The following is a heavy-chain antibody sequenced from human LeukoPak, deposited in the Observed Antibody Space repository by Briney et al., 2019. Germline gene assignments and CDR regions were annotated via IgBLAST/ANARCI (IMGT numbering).Heavy chain of an antibody. Sequence: PGGSLRLSCAASGFAFSSHWMTWVRQVPGRGSEWVANVNRDGSETYYLDSVKGRFTISKDNAKNSLYLQMNSLRAEDTALYHCARNNGMDVWGQGTTVIVSS. CDR3: ARNNGMDV. J-gene: IGHJ6*02. CDR2: VNRDGSET. CDR1: GFAFSSHW. V-gene: IGHV3-7*03.